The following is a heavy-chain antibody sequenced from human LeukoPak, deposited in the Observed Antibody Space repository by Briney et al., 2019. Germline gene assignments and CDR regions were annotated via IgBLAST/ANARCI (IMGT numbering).Heavy chain of an antibody. CDR2: IYYSGST. CDR1: GGSISSSSYY. CDR3: ARGHCSGGSCYYYYYYYMDV. V-gene: IGHV4-39*07. Sequence: PSETLSLTCTVSGGSISSSSYYWGWIRQPPGKGLEWIGSIYYSGSTYYNPSLKSRVTISVDTSKNQFSLKLSSVTAADTAVYYCARGHCSGGSCYYYYYYYMDVWGKGTTVTVSS. D-gene: IGHD2-15*01. J-gene: IGHJ6*03.